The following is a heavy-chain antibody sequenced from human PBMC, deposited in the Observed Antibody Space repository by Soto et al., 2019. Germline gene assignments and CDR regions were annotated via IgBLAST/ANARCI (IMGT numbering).Heavy chain of an antibody. D-gene: IGHD3-22*01. CDR2: ISNTGDTI. CDR1: GFTFRTYE. J-gene: IGHJ3*02. V-gene: IGHV3-48*03. Sequence: GGSLRLSCAASGFTFRTYEMTWVRQAPGKGLEWLSYISNTGDTIYYAPSVKGRFTISRDNAQNSLYLQMNSLRAEDTAVYYCARTGYDSSGYYYVMDAFDIWGQGTMVTVSS. CDR3: ARTGYDSSGYYYVMDAFDI.